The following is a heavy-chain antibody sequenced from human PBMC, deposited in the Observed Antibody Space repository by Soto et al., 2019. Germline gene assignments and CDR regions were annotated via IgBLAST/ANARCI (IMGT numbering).Heavy chain of an antibody. CDR1: GGSISSSSYY. V-gene: IGHV4-39*01. J-gene: IGHJ4*02. D-gene: IGHD6-19*01. Sequence: QLQLQESGPGLVKPSETLSLTCTVSGGSISSSSYYWGWIRQPPGKGLEWIGSVHYSGSTYYNPSRQKRVTMSVDTHWAQFSVKLISVTARDAAVYYCARPARSRWYYGYWGQGTLVTVS. CDR2: VHYSGST. CDR3: ARPARSRWYYGY.